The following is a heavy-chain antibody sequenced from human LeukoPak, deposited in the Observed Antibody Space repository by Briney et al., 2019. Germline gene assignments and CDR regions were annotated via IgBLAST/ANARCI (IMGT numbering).Heavy chain of an antibody. V-gene: IGHV3-53*01. CDR1: GFTVSSNY. Sequence: PGGSLRLSCAASGFTVSSNYMSWVRQAPGKGLEGVAVIYSGGSTYYADSVKGRFTISRDNSKNTLYLQMNSLRAEDTAVYYCARRTEIHYMDVWGKGTTVTVSS. J-gene: IGHJ6*03. D-gene: IGHD5-24*01. CDR3: ARRTEIHYMDV. CDR2: IYSGGST.